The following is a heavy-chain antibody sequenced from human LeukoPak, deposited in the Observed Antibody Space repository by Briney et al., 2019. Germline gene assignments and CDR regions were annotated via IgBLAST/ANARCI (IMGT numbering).Heavy chain of an antibody. CDR3: ARHGDPDYFDY. D-gene: IGHD7-27*01. J-gene: IGHJ4*02. Sequence: GESLKISCQGSGYSFTNNWIGWVRHMPGKGLEWMGIIYPGDSDTRYSPSFQGQVTISADKSISTAYLQWSSLKASDTAMYYCARHGDPDYFDYWGQGTLVTVSS. CDR1: GYSFTNNW. CDR2: IYPGDSDT. V-gene: IGHV5-51*01.